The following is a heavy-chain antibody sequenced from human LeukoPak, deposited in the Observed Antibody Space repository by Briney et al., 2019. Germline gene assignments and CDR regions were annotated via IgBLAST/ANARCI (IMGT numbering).Heavy chain of an antibody. CDR3: AKGHCSGGSCYSSSDY. V-gene: IGHV3-43D*03. CDR2: ISWDGGST. D-gene: IGHD2-15*01. Sequence: GGSLRLSCAASGFTFDDYAMHWVRQAPGKGLEWVSLISWDGGSTYYADSVKGRFTISRDNSKNSPYLQMNSLRAEDTALYYCAKGHCSGGSCYSSSDYWGQGTLVTVSS. CDR1: GFTFDDYA. J-gene: IGHJ4*02.